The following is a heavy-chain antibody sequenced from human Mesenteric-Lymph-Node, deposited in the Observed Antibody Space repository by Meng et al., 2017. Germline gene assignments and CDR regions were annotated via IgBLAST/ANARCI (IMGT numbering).Heavy chain of an antibody. CDR1: GGAFSSYA. J-gene: IGHJ4*02. CDR2: IIPIFGTA. CDR3: ARVTRSSGWYDLDY. D-gene: IGHD6-19*01. Sequence: VHLVHSGAEVKKPGSSGKVSSKATGGAFSSYAISWVRQAPGQGLEWMGGIIPIFGTANYAQKFQGRVTITADKSTSTAYMELSSLRSEDTAVYYCARVTRSSGWYDLDYWGQGTLVTVSS. V-gene: IGHV1-69*06.